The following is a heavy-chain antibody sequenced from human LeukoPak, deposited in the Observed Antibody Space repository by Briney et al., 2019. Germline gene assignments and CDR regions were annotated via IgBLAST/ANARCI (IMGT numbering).Heavy chain of an antibody. V-gene: IGHV3-23*01. CDR1: GFTFSSYA. CDR2: ISGSGGST. Sequence: GGSLRLSCAASGFTFSSYAMSWVRQAPGKGLEWVSAISGSGGSTYYADSVKGRFTISRDNSKNTLYLQMNSLRAEDTAVYYCARDTGGVGATQDAFDIWGQGTMVTVSS. CDR3: ARDTGGVGATQDAFDI. D-gene: IGHD1-26*01. J-gene: IGHJ3*02.